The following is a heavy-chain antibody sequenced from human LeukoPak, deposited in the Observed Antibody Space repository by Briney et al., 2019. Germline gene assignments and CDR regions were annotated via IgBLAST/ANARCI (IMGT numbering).Heavy chain of an antibody. D-gene: IGHD5-12*01. J-gene: IGHJ4*02. Sequence: GASVKVSCKASGYTFTSYAMHWVRQAPGQGLEWMGWISTYNGNTNYAQKVQGRVTMTTDTSTSTAYMELRSLRSDDTAVYYCARGDSGYHFQPFDYWGQGTLLTVSS. CDR1: GYTFTSYA. V-gene: IGHV1-18*01. CDR2: ISTYNGNT. CDR3: ARGDSGYHFQPFDY.